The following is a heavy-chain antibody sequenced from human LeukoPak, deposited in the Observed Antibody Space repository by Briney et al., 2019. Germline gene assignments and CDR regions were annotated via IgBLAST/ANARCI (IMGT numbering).Heavy chain of an antibody. CDR2: IYYSGST. CDR1: GGSISSSSYY. CDR3: ARDRGSYGMDY. Sequence: SETLSLTCTVSGGSISSSSYYWGWIRQPPGKGLEWIGSIYYSGSTYYNPSLKSRVIISIDMSKNQFSLKLSSVTAADTAVYYCARDRGSYGMDYWGQGTLVTVSS. V-gene: IGHV4-39*07. D-gene: IGHD1-26*01. J-gene: IGHJ4*02.